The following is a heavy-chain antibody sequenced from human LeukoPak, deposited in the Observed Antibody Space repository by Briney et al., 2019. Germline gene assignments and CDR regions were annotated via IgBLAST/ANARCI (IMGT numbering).Heavy chain of an antibody. D-gene: IGHD5-18*01. V-gene: IGHV4-61*01. CDR2: IYYTGST. Sequence: SETLSLTCTVSGGSVSSGTYYWSWIRQPPGKGLEWIGYIYYTGSTNYNPSLKSRLTISVDTSKNQFSLKLSSVTAADTAVYYCATLWLRGLVAFDIWGQGTMVTVSS. CDR1: GGSVSSGTYY. J-gene: IGHJ3*02. CDR3: ATLWLRGLVAFDI.